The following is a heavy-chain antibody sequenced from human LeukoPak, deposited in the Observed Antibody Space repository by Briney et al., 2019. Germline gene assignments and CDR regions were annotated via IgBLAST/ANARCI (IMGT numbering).Heavy chain of an antibody. J-gene: IGHJ4*02. D-gene: IGHD3-3*01. CDR2: MNPNSGNT. V-gene: IGHV1-8*03. Sequence: EASVKVPCKASGYTFTSYDIDWVRQATGQGLEWMGWMNPNSGNTGYAQKFQGRVTITRNTCISTAYMELSSLRSEDTAVYYCAREEIYDLWGQGTLVTVSS. CDR3: AREEIYDL. CDR1: GYTFTSYD.